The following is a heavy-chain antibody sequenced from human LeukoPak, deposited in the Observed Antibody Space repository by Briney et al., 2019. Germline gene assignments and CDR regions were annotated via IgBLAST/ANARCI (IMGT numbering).Heavy chain of an antibody. J-gene: IGHJ4*02. CDR3: ARDKYSSSSEPDYFDY. CDR2: IIPIFGTA. V-gene: IGHV1-69*05. D-gene: IGHD6-6*01. CDR1: GGTFSSYA. Sequence: SVKVSCKASGGTFSSYAISWVRQAPGQGLEWMGRIIPIFGTANYAQKFQGRVTITTDESTSTAYMELSSLRAEDTAVYYCARDKYSSSSEPDYFDYWGQGTLVTVSS.